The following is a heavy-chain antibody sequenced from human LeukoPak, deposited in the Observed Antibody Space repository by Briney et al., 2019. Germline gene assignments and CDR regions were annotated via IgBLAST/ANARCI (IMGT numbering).Heavy chain of an antibody. CDR2: ISSSGSTI. Sequence: GGSLRLSCAASGFTFSNYEMNWVRQAPGKGLEWVSYISSSGSTIYYADSVKGRFTISRDNAKNSLYLQMNSLRAEDTAVYYCARGPYSYGYYYYYMDVWGKGTTVTISS. D-gene: IGHD5-18*01. J-gene: IGHJ6*03. CDR1: GFTFSNYE. CDR3: ARGPYSYGYYYYYMDV. V-gene: IGHV3-48*03.